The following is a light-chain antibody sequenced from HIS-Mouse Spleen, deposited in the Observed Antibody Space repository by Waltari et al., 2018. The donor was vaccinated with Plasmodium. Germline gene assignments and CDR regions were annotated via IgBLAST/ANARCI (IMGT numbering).Light chain of an antibody. CDR2: AAS. Sequence: AIRMTQSPSSFSASTGDRVTITCRASQGISSYLAWYQQQPGKAPKLLIYAASTLQSGVPSRFSGSGSGTDFTLTISCLQSEDFATYYCQQNYNTWTFGQGTKVEIK. V-gene: IGKV1-8*01. CDR3: QQNYNTWT. CDR1: QGISSY. J-gene: IGKJ1*01.